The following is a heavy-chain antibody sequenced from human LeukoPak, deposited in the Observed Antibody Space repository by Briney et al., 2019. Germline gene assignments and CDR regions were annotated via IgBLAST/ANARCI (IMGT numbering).Heavy chain of an antibody. Sequence: GGSLRLSCAASGFTLSSYAMSWVRQGPGKGLEWVSAISVSGNTYHADSVKGRFTISRDSYKNTLYLQMNSLRAEDTGVYYCARGPSKSNAFDIWGQGTMVTVSS. J-gene: IGHJ3*02. CDR2: ISVSGNT. CDR1: GFTLSSYA. V-gene: IGHV3-23*01. CDR3: ARGPSKSNAFDI.